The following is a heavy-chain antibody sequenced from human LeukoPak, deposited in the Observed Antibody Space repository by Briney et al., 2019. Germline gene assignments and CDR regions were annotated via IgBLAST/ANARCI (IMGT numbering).Heavy chain of an antibody. J-gene: IGHJ4*02. CDR3: ARSGAEVYFDY. CDR1: GGSISSYY. V-gene: IGHV4-59*01. Sequence: SETLSLTCTVSGGSISSYYWSWIRQPPGKGLEWIGYIYYSGSTNYNPSLKSRVTISVDTSKNQFSLKLSSVTAADTAVYYCARSGAEVYFDYWGRGTLVTVSS. CDR2: IYYSGST.